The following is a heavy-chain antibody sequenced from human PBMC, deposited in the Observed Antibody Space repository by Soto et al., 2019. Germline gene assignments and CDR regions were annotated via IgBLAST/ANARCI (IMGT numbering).Heavy chain of an antibody. Sequence: QVQLVESGGGVVQPGRSLRLSCAASGFTFSSYAKHWVRQAPGKGLEWVAVISYDGSNKYYADSVKGRFTISRDNSKNTLYLQMNSLRAEDTAVYYCASEHLLDYYFDYWGQGTLVTVSS. CDR1: GFTFSSYA. J-gene: IGHJ4*02. CDR2: ISYDGSNK. V-gene: IGHV3-30-3*01. CDR3: ASEHLLDYYFDY.